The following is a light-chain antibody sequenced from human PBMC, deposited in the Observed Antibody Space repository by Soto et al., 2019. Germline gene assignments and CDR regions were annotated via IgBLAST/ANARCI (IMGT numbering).Light chain of an antibody. CDR1: QDIATY. CDR3: QQANSFPLT. J-gene: IGKJ5*01. Sequence: DIQMTQSPSSLSASVGNRVTITCQASQDIATYLNWYQQKPGKAPNLLIYDASNLETGVPSRFSGGGSGTHFTFTISNLQPEDFATYYCQQANSFPLTFGQGTRLEIK. V-gene: IGKV1-33*01. CDR2: DAS.